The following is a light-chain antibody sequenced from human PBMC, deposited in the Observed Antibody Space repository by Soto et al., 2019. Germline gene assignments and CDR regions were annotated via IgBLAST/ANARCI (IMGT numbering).Light chain of an antibody. CDR2: DAS. V-gene: IGKV3-11*01. CDR1: QNVSRY. Sequence: EIVLTQSPATLSLSPGERATLSCRASQNVSRYLGWYQQKPGQAPRLLIYDASNRATGIPARFSGSGSGTDFTLTISSLEPEDSAVYYCQQRSNWPYTFGQGTKLEIK. J-gene: IGKJ2*01. CDR3: QQRSNWPYT.